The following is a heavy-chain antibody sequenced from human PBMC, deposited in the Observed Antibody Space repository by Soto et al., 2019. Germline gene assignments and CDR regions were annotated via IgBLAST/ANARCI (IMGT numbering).Heavy chain of an antibody. Sequence: EVLLLESGGGLVQPGGSLRLSCAASGFTFNTFAMTWVRQAPGKGLEWVSALSGSESLSYYADSVKGRFTISRDNSKNTMYLQMNNLRVDETAVYFCARDRGGALDSWGQGTLVTVSS. CDR2: LSGSESLS. V-gene: IGHV3-23*01. CDR3: ARDRGGALDS. J-gene: IGHJ4*02. CDR1: GFTFNTFA. D-gene: IGHD2-15*01.